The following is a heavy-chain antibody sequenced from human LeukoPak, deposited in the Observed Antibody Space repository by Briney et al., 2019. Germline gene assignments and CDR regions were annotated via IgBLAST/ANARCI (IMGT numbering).Heavy chain of an antibody. Sequence: SVNVSCKASGGTFSSYAISWVRQAPGQGLEWMGGIIPIFGTANYAQKFQGRVTITADESTSTAYMELSSLRSEDTAVYYCARGSHSSSWLNWFDPWGQGTLVTVSS. CDR1: GGTFSSYA. CDR2: IIPIFGTA. D-gene: IGHD6-13*01. J-gene: IGHJ5*02. V-gene: IGHV1-69*01. CDR3: ARGSHSSSWLNWFDP.